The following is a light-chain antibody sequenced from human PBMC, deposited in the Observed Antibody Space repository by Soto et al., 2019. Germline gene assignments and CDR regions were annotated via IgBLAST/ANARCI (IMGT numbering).Light chain of an antibody. CDR1: RSVGTT. CDR2: GTS. V-gene: IGKV3-15*01. Sequence: EIVMTQCPATLSGSPGESATLSCRASRSVGTTLAWYQQKPRQAPRLLIYGTSIRATGVPARFTGSGSGTEFSLTISSLKSEDFAIFYCQQYNSWRPITLGQGTRLEIK. CDR3: QQYNSWRPIT. J-gene: IGKJ5*01.